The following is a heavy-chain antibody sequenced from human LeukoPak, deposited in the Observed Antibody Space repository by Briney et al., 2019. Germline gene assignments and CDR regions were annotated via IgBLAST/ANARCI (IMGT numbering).Heavy chain of an antibody. V-gene: IGHV4-34*01. CDR3: ARGRYSGSSYPY. CDR1: GDPFSGYY. J-gene: IGHJ4*02. Sequence: PSVTLTLTCAVYGDPFSGYYWRWIPQPPGKALELLRVIEDSGSTNYKPSLECRVTITVDTSKSQFSLKLRSVSAGDTALYYCARGRYSGSSYPYWGQGTLVTVSS. D-gene: IGHD6-13*01. CDR2: IEDSGST.